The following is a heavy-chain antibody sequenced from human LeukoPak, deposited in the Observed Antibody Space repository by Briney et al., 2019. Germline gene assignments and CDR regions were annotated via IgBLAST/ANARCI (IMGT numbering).Heavy chain of an antibody. CDR1: GGFVISYY. CDR3: ARGRDSGDQVYDS. CDR2: IYSSGST. V-gene: IGHV4-4*07. Sequence: SETLSLTRTVSGGFVISYYWTWIRQPAGRGLEWIGRIYSSGSTNYNPSLKSRVTMSVDPSKNQISLRLSSVTAADTAVYYCARGRDSGDQVYDSWGQGTLVTVSS. J-gene: IGHJ4*02. D-gene: IGHD4-17*01.